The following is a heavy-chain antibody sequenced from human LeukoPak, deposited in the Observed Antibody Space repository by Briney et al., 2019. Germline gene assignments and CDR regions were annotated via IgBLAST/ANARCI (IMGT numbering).Heavy chain of an antibody. CDR1: GYTFTSYA. V-gene: IGHV1-3*01. CDR3: AKVTTVTKGDWYYYYGMDV. J-gene: IGHJ6*02. Sequence: GASVKVSCKASGYTFTSYAMNWVRQAPGQRLEWMGWINAGNGNTKYSQKFQGRVTITRDTSASTAYMELSSLRSEDTAVYYCAKVTTVTKGDWYYYYGMDVWGQGTTVTVSS. CDR2: INAGNGNT. D-gene: IGHD4-17*01.